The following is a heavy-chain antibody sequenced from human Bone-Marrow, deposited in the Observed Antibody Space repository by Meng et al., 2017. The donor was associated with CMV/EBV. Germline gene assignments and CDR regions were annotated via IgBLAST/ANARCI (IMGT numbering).Heavy chain of an antibody. Sequence: GESLKISCAASGFTFSSYAMHWVRQAPGKGLEWVAVISYDGSNKYYADSVKGRFTISRDNSKNTLYLQMNSLRAEDTAVYYCARSCSSTSCYAAFDIWGQGTMVT. J-gene: IGHJ3*02. CDR3: ARSCSSTSCYAAFDI. CDR1: GFTFSSYA. D-gene: IGHD2-2*01. V-gene: IGHV3-30-3*01. CDR2: ISYDGSNK.